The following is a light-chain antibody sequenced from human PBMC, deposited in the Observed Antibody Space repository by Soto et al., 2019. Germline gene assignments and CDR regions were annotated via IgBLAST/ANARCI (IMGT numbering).Light chain of an antibody. V-gene: IGLV2-11*01. Sequence: QSALTQPRSVSGSPGQSVTISCTGTSSDVGGYNYVSGYQKYPGKAPRLMIYDVSKRPSGVPDRFSGSKSGNTASLTISGLQAEDEADYYCCSHAGSFTLVFGGGTKLTVL. CDR3: CSHAGSFTLV. CDR1: SSDVGGYNY. J-gene: IGLJ2*01. CDR2: DVS.